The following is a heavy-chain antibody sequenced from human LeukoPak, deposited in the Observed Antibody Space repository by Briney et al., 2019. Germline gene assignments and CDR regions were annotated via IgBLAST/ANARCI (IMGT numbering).Heavy chain of an antibody. CDR3: ARDRDYYDSSGYSY. CDR2: IYSGGST. Sequence: GGSLRLSCAASGFTVSSNYMSWVRQAPGKGLEWVSVIYSGGSTYYADSVKGRFTISRDNSKNTLYLQMKSLRAEDTAVYYCARDRDYYDSSGYSYWGQGALVTVSS. CDR1: GFTVSSNY. J-gene: IGHJ4*02. D-gene: IGHD3-22*01. V-gene: IGHV3-66*01.